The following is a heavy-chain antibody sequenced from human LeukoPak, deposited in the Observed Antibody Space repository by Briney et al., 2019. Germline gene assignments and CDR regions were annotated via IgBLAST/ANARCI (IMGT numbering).Heavy chain of an antibody. CDR1: GYSISSGYY. V-gene: IGHV4-38-2*02. CDR3: ARGRYDYVWGSFAHIDY. D-gene: IGHD3-16*01. J-gene: IGHJ4*02. CDR2: IYRSGST. Sequence: SETLSLTCTVSGYSISSGYYWGWIRQPPGRGLWWSGSIYRSGSTYYNPSLRSRVTISVDTSKNQFSLKLSSVTAADTAVYYCARGRYDYVWGSFAHIDYWGQGTLVTVSS.